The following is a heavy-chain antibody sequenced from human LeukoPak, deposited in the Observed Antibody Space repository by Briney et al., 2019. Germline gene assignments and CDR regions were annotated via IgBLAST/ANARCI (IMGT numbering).Heavy chain of an antibody. CDR2: IWNDGSYK. D-gene: IGHD6-13*01. CDR1: GFGFFNYG. CDR3: AKVVQYTASTGTGLSS. Sequence: GESLRLSCAASGFGFFNYGMHWVRQAPGKGLDWVAVIWNDGSYKYYADSVKGRFTISRDNPKNTLYLQMNSLRAEDTAIYYCAKVVQYTASTGTGLSSWGQGTLVTVSS. J-gene: IGHJ5*02. V-gene: IGHV3-33*06.